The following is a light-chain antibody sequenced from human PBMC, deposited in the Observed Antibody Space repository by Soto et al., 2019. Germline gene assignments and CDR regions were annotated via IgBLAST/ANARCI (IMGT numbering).Light chain of an antibody. V-gene: IGKV1-5*01. CDR2: DAS. J-gene: IGKJ5*01. CDR1: QSISIW. CDR3: QQYNSYPIT. Sequence: EIQMTQSPATLSASIGDRVTITCRASQSISIWLAWYQQKPGKAPKLLIYDASTFKSGVPSRFSGSGSGTEFTLTINSVQPDDFATYYCQQYNSYPITFAQGTRLEIK.